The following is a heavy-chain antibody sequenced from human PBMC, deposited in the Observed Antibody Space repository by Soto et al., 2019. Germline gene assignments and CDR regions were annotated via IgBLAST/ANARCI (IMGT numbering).Heavy chain of an antibody. CDR3: ARGITMLVPRGAFDI. V-gene: IGHV4-30-4*01. J-gene: IGHJ3*02. Sequence: QVQLQESGPGLVKPSQTLSLTCTVSGGSISSGDYYWSWIRQPPGKGLEWIGYIYYSGGTYYNPSLKRRVTISVDTYKNQFSLKLSSVTAADTAVFYCARGITMLVPRGAFDIWGQGTMVTVSS. CDR1: GGSISSGDYY. D-gene: IGHD3-22*01. CDR2: IYYSGGT.